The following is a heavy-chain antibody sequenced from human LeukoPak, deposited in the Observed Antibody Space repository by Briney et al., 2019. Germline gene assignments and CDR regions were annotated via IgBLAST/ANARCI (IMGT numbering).Heavy chain of an antibody. CDR1: GGSISSGGYS. V-gene: IGHV4-30-2*01. CDR3: ATDPGRDVWGSYRLYAFDI. D-gene: IGHD3-16*02. CDR2: IYHSGST. Sequence: SETLSLTCAVSGGSISSGGYSWSWIRQPPGKGLEWIGYIYHSGSTYYNPSLKSRVTISVDRSKNQFSLKLSSVTAADAAVYYCATDPGRDVWGSYRLYAFDIWGQGTMVTVSS. J-gene: IGHJ3*02.